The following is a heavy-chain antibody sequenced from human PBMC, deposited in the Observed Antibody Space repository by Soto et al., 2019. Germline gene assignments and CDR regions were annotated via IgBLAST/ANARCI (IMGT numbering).Heavy chain of an antibody. V-gene: IGHV1-18*01. Sequence: ASVKVSCKASGYTFTSYDINWVRQATGQGLEWMGWISAYNGNTNYAQKLQGRVTMTTDTSTSTAYMELRSLRSDDTAVYYCARVAGVVVVAVTYAFDIWGQGTMVTVSS. CDR1: GYTFTSYD. J-gene: IGHJ3*02. D-gene: IGHD2-15*01. CDR2: ISAYNGNT. CDR3: ARVAGVVVVAVTYAFDI.